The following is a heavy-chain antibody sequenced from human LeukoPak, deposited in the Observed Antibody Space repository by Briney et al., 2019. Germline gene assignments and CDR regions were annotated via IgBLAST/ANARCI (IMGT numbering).Heavy chain of an antibody. CDR1: GGSFSGYY. V-gene: IGHV4-34*01. D-gene: IGHD6-25*01. J-gene: IGHJ4*02. CDR2: INHSGST. Sequence: SETLSLTCAVYGGSFSGYYWTWIRQPPGKGLEWIGEINHSGSTNYNPSLKSRVIISVDTSKNQFSLKLNSLTDADTAVYFCARAREAATIDSWGQGTLVTVSS. CDR3: ARAREAATIDS.